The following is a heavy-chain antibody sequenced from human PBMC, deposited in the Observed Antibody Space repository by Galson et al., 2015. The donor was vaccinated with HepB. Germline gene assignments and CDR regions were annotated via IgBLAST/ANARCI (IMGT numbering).Heavy chain of an antibody. J-gene: IGHJ4*02. CDR3: VRFGPVGIDY. Sequence: PALVKPTQTLTLSCTFSGFSLSTTGMCVTWIRQPPGKALEWLARIDWDDDEYYSTSLKTRLTISKDTSKNQVVLTMANMDPVDTATYYCVRFGPVGIDYWGQGILVSVSS. CDR2: IDWDDDE. D-gene: IGHD4-23*01. V-gene: IGHV2-70*11. CDR1: GFSLSTTGMC.